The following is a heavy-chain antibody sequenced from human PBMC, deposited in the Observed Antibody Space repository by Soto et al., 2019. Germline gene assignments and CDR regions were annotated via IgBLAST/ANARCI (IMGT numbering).Heavy chain of an antibody. Sequence: GGSLRLSCAASGFTFSSYDMHWVRQATGKGLEWVSAIGTAGDTYYPGSVKGRFTISRENAKNSLYLQMNSLRAGDTAVYYCARAIKGSPHWGSAWVGAFDIWGQGTMVTVSS. CDR1: GFTFSSYD. CDR3: ARAIKGSPHWGSAWVGAFDI. V-gene: IGHV3-13*01. CDR2: IGTAGDT. J-gene: IGHJ3*02. D-gene: IGHD7-27*01.